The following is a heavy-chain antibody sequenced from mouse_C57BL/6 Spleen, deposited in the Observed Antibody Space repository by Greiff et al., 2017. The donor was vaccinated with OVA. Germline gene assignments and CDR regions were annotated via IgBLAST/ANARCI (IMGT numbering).Heavy chain of an antibody. J-gene: IGHJ1*03. CDR3: TITTVVATNWYFDV. D-gene: IGHD1-1*01. V-gene: IGHV14-4*01. CDR1: GFNIKDDY. CDR2: IDPENGDT. Sequence: VQLQQSGAELVRPGASVKLSCKASGFNIKDDYMHWVKQRPEQGLEWIGWIDPENGDTEYASKFQGKATITADTSSNTAYLQLSSLTSEDTAVYYCTITTVVATNWYFDVWGTGTTVTVSS.